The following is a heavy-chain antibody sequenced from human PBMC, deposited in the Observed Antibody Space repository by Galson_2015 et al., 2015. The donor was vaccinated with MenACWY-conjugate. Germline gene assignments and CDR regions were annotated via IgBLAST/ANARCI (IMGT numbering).Heavy chain of an antibody. J-gene: IGHJ4*02. V-gene: IGHV3-15*01. D-gene: IGHD2-8*02. Sequence: SLRLSCAASGFTFSNAWMSWVRQAPGKGLEWVGRIKSKTDGGTTDYAAPVKGRFTISRDDSKNTLYLQMNSLKTEDTAVYYCTTDSLYCDYLDYWGQGTLVTVSS. CDR2: IKSKTDGGTT. CDR3: TTDSLYCDYLDY. CDR1: GFTFSNAW.